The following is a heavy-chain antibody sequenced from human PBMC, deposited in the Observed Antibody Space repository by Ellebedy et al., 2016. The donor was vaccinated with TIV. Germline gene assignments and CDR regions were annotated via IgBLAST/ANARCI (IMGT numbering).Heavy chain of an antibody. Sequence: LSLTXXASGFIYNNYWMHWVRQAPGKGLAWVARVSRDGSNTNYADSVKGRFTISRDNAKDSLYLDMNSLRADDTAMYYCTSLTGMGGYWGQGTLVTVSS. D-gene: IGHD3-10*01. J-gene: IGHJ4*02. CDR3: TSLTGMGGY. V-gene: IGHV3-74*01. CDR2: VSRDGSNT. CDR1: GFIYNNYW.